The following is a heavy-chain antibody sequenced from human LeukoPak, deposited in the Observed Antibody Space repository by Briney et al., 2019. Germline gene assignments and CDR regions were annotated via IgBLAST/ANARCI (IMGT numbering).Heavy chain of an antibody. Sequence: GGSLRLSCAASGFTFSGSAVHWVRQASGKGLEWVGRIGSKANSYATADAASVKGRFTISRDDSKNTAYLQMNSLKTEDTAVYYCTRDYSGNSAMFDYWGQGTPVTVSS. CDR2: IGSKANSYAT. CDR3: TRDYSGNSAMFDY. CDR1: GFTFSGSA. D-gene: IGHD4-23*01. J-gene: IGHJ4*02. V-gene: IGHV3-73*01.